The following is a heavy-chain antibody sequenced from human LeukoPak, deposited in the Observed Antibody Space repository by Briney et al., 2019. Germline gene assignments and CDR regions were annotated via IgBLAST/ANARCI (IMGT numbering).Heavy chain of an antibody. Sequence: PGGSLRLSCTASGFSFSGHWMHWARQLPGKGLVWVSRISATGSTTSYADSVKGRFTVSRDNAKNTLYLQMNSLRAEDTAVYYCAKDQTTVVTSAKFDYWGQGTLVTVSS. V-gene: IGHV3-74*01. D-gene: IGHD4-23*01. CDR1: GFSFSGHW. CDR2: ISATGSTT. CDR3: AKDQTTVVTSAKFDY. J-gene: IGHJ4*02.